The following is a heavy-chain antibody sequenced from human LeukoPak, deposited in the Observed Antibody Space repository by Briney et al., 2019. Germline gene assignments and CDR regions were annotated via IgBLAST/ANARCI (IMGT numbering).Heavy chain of an antibody. Sequence: SETLSLTCTVSGGSISSGSYYWSWIRQPAGKGLEWIGRIYTSGSTNYNPSLKSRVTISVDTSKNQFSLKLSSVTAADTAVYYCARDRPGYFDLWGRGTLVTVSS. CDR2: IYTSGST. CDR3: ARDRPGYFDL. J-gene: IGHJ2*01. CDR1: GGSISSGSYY. V-gene: IGHV4-61*02.